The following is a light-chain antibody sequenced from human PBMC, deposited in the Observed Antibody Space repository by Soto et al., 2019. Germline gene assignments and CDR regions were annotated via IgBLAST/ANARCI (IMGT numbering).Light chain of an antibody. V-gene: IGKV3-15*01. Sequence: EIVMTQSPGTLSVSPGERATLSCRASQSVRSKLAWYQQKPGQAPRLLLYDASTRATGIPARFSGSGSGTEFTLTICSLQSEDFAVYYCQQYNNWPPITFGQGTRLEIK. CDR3: QQYNNWPPIT. J-gene: IGKJ5*01. CDR2: DAS. CDR1: QSVRSK.